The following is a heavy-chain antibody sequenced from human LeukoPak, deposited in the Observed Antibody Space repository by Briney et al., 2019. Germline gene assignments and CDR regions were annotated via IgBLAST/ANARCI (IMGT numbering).Heavy chain of an antibody. CDR3: VREVEYGDYDGWGACDI. V-gene: IGHV3-7*01. CDR2: IKQDESEK. Sequence: GRSLRLSCAASGFTFSRYWMIWVRQAPGKGLEWVANIKQDESEKYYVDSVKGRFIISRDNAKNSLYLQMNNLRDEETAVYYCVREVEYGDYDGWGACDIWGQGTMVTVSS. J-gene: IGHJ3*02. D-gene: IGHD4-17*01. CDR1: GFTFSRYW.